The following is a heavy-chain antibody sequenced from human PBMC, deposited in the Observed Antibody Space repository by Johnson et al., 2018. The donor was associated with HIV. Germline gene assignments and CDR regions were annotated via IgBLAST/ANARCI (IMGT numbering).Heavy chain of an antibody. Sequence: VQLVESGGGVVQSGGSLRLSCAASGFTVSSNYMSWVRQAPGKGLEWVSVIYSGGSTYYADSVKGRFTISRDNSKNTLYLQMNSLRAEDTAEYYCARGHYYDTGHDAFDIWGQGTMVTVSS. CDR2: IYSGGST. J-gene: IGHJ3*02. V-gene: IGHV3-66*01. D-gene: IGHD3-22*01. CDR1: GFTVSSNY. CDR3: ARGHYYDTGHDAFDI.